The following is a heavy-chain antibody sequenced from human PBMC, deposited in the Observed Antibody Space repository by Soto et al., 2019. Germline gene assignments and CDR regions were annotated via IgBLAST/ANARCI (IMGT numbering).Heavy chain of an antibody. CDR1: GFTFDDYA. J-gene: IGHJ5*02. CDR3: AKDGNYEGWFDP. V-gene: IGHV3-9*01. Sequence: EVQLVESGGGLVQPGRSLRLSCAASGFTFDDYAMHWVRQAPGKGLEWVSGISWNSGGIGYADSVKGRFTISRDNAKNSLYLQMNSLRAEDTALYYCAKDGNYEGWFDPWGQGTLVTVSS. D-gene: IGHD1-7*01. CDR2: ISWNSGGI.